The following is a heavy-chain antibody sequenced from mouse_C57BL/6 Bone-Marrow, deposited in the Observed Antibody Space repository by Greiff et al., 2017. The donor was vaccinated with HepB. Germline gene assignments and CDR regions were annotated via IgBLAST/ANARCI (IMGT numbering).Heavy chain of an antibody. Sequence: EVKLMESGPVLVKPGASVKLSCKASGYTFTDYYMNWVKQSHGKSLEWIGVINPYNGGTIYNQKFKGKATLTVDKSSSTAYMELNSLTSEDSAVYYCAGALWGQGTTLTVSS. V-gene: IGHV1-19*01. J-gene: IGHJ2*01. CDR1: GYTFTDYY. CDR3: AGAL. D-gene: IGHD6-1*01. CDR2: INPYNGGT.